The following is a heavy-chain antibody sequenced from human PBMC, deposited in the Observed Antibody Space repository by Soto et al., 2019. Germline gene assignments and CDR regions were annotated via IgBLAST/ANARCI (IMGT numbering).Heavy chain of an antibody. CDR1: GGSISNPIYH. J-gene: IGHJ5*01. V-gene: IGHV4-39*01. D-gene: IGHD3-3*01. Sequence: SETLSLTCTVSGGSISNPIYHWAWIRQPPGKGLEWIGSIFYSGNTYYNPSLKSRVTMSVDTSQNQFSLKLSSVAAADTAVYYCAGRISLTSVEIFSGGLSGYNWVDPWGRGTLVTVSS. CDR3: AGRISLTSVEIFSGGLSGYNWVDP. CDR2: IFYSGNT.